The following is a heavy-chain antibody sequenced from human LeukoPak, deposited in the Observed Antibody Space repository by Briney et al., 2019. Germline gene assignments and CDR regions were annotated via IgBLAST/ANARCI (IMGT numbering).Heavy chain of an antibody. V-gene: IGHV3-23*01. CDR2: ISKSGDHT. D-gene: IGHD3-16*01. CDR1: GFIFTNYF. Sequence: GGSLRLTCAASGFIFTNYFMSWVRQAPGKGLEWVSAISKSGDHTYYAASAKGRFTIYRDNSKNTQYLQMNSLRAEDTAVYYCATSWGPDTSAFRWGRDGMDVWGQGTTVIVS. CDR3: ATSWGPDTSAFRWGRDGMDV. J-gene: IGHJ6*02.